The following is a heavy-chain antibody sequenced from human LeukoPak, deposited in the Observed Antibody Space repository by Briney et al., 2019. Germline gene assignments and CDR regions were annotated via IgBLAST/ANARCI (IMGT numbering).Heavy chain of an antibody. CDR1: GFTFSSYG. J-gene: IGHJ5*02. CDR3: ARVNVVRLRGWVYGSGVLNWFDP. V-gene: IGHV3-30*02. CDR2: IQYDGSNE. D-gene: IGHD3-10*01. Sequence: GGSLRLSCAASGFTFSSYGMHWVRQAPGKGLEWVAYIQYDGSNEQFADSVKGRFSISRDSSKNILYLQVNSLRAEDTAVYYCARVNVVRLRGWVYGSGVLNWFDPWGQGTLVTVSS.